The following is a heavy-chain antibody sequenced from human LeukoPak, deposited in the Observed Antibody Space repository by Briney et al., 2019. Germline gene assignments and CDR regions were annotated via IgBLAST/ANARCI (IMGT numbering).Heavy chain of an antibody. J-gene: IGHJ4*02. CDR2: INGDGSDI. D-gene: IGHD1-1*01. CDR1: GLTFRNYW. Sequence: PGGSLRLSCAVSGLTFRNYWMHWVRQAPGKGLVWVSRINGDGSDISSADSVKGRFTISRDNAKSTLSLQMNSLTDDDTALYYCTGGFGHNWSPFENWGQGTLVTVSS. V-gene: IGHV3-74*01. CDR3: TGGFGHNWSPFEN.